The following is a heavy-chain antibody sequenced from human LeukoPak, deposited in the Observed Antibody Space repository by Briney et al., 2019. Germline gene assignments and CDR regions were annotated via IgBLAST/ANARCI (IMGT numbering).Heavy chain of an antibody. J-gene: IGHJ3*02. CDR3: ARDSRLLLGAFDI. CDR1: GFTFSSYA. Sequence: GGSLRLSCAASGFTFSSYAMHWVRQAPGKGLEWVAVISYDGSNKYYAGSVKGRFTISRDNSKNTLYLQMNSLRAEDTAVYYCARDSRLLLGAFDIWGQGTMVTVSS. D-gene: IGHD2-15*01. V-gene: IGHV3-30-3*01. CDR2: ISYDGSNK.